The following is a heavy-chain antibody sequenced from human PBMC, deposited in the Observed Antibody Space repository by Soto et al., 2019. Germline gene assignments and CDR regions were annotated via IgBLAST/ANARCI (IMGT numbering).Heavy chain of an antibody. D-gene: IGHD3-3*01. CDR3: ARGSRVVLRCLEWLSPTAYYYGMDV. V-gene: IGHV4-34*01. J-gene: IGHJ6*02. Sequence: SETLSLTCAVYAGSFSGYYWSWIRQPPGKGLEWIGEINHSGSANYNPSLKSRVTISVDTSKNQFSLKLSSVTAADTAVYYCARGSRVVLRCLEWLSPTAYYYGMDVWGQGTTVTVSS. CDR1: AGSFSGYY. CDR2: INHSGSA.